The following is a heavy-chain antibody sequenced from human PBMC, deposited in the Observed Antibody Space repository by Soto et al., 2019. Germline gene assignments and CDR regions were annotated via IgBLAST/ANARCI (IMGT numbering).Heavy chain of an antibody. Sequence: GGSLRLSCAASGFTFSSYSMNWVRQAPGKGLEWVSYISSSSSTIYYADSVKGRFTISRDNAKNSLYLQRNSLRDEDTAVYYCARERGGETTVVTPAFDIWGQGTMVTVSS. D-gene: IGHD4-17*01. CDR2: ISSSSSTI. J-gene: IGHJ3*02. CDR3: ARERGGETTVVTPAFDI. V-gene: IGHV3-48*02. CDR1: GFTFSSYS.